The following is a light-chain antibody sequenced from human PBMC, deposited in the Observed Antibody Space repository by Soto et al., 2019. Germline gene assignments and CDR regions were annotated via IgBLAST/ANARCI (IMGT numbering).Light chain of an antibody. CDR2: EVS. CDR3: CSYGGSRAV. CDR1: SSDVGSHNL. J-gene: IGLJ7*01. Sequence: QSALTQPASVSGSPGQSITISCTGTSSDVGSHNLVSWYQQHPGQAPKLMIYEVSKPPLGVSARFSASKSGNSASLTISGLQAEYEADYYCCSYGGSRAVFGGGTQLTVL. V-gene: IGLV2-23*02.